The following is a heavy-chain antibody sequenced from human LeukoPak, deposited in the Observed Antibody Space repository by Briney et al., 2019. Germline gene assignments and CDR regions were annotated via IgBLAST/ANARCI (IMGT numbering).Heavy chain of an antibody. CDR3: ARVASGSWGRDYYMDV. D-gene: IGHD1-26*01. V-gene: IGHV3-48*01. CDR2: ISSGSSNI. J-gene: IGHJ6*03. CDR1: GFTFSSYS. Sequence: GGSLRLSCAASGFTFSSYSMNWVRQAPGKGLEWVSYISSGSSNIYQADSVKGRFTISRDNAKNSLYLQMNSLRAEDTAVYYCARVASGSWGRDYYMDVWGKGTTVTVSS.